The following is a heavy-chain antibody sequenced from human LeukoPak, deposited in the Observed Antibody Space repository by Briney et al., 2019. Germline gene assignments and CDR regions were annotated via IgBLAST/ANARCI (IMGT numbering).Heavy chain of an antibody. CDR2: IYHSGST. Sequence: SETLSPTGTVSGYSISSGYYWGWIRQPPGKGPEWIGSIYHSGSTYYNPSLKSRVTISVDTSKNQFSLKLSSVTAADTAVYYCASMMVAATLWVYMDVWGKGTTVTISS. CDR3: ASMMVAATLWVYMDV. D-gene: IGHD2-15*01. V-gene: IGHV4-38-2*02. J-gene: IGHJ6*03. CDR1: GYSISSGYY.